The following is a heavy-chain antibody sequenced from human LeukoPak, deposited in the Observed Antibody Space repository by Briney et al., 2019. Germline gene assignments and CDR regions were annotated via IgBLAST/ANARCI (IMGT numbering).Heavy chain of an antibody. CDR2: TYYRSKWYN. D-gene: IGHD5-12*01. CDR3: ARGMAGGYDHNWFDS. Sequence: SQTLSLTCAISGDSVSSNSAAWNWIRQSPSRGLEWLGRTYYRSKWYNDYAVSVKSRITINPDTSKSQFSLQLNSVTAADTAVYFCARGMAGGYDHNWFDSWGQGTLVTVSS. V-gene: IGHV6-1*01. J-gene: IGHJ5*01. CDR1: GDSVSSNSAA.